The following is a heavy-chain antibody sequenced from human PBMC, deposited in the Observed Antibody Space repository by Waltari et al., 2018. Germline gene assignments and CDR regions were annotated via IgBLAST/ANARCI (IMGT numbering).Heavy chain of an antibody. CDR2: INPNSGGT. Sequence: QVQLVQSGAEVKKPGASVKVSCKASGYTFTGYYMHWVRPAPGQGLEWMGWINPNSGGTNYAQKFQGRVTMTRDTSISTAYMELSRLRSDDTAVYYCARGDYGDYYYYGMDVWGQGTTVTVSS. CDR1: GYTFTGYY. J-gene: IGHJ6*02. D-gene: IGHD4-17*01. V-gene: IGHV1-2*02. CDR3: ARGDYGDYYYYGMDV.